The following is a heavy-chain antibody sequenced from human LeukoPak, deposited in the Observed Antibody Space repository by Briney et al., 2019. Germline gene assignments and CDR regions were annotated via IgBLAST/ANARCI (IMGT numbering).Heavy chain of an antibody. CDR1: GGTFSSYA. CDR3: ARVAQMPRLFDY. D-gene: IGHD2-2*01. V-gene: IGHV1-69*13. CDR2: IIPIFGTA. Sequence: SVKVSGKASGGTFSSYAISWVRQAPGQGLEWMGGIIPIFGTANYAQKFQGRVTITADESTSTAYMELSSLRSEDTAVYYCARVAQMPRLFDYWGQGTLVTVSS. J-gene: IGHJ4*02.